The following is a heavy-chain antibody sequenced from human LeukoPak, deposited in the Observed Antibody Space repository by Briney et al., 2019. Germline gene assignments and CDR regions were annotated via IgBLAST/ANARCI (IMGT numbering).Heavy chain of an antibody. CDR3: ARTTGYSYGRVGNYYYYMDV. Sequence: GGSLRLSCAASGFTFSSCGFNWVRQAPGKGLEWVSSIGPTGTDRYYADSVRGRFTISRDNAKNSMYLQMDSLRDEDTAVYYCARTTGYSYGRVGNYYYYMDVWGKGTTVTVSS. CDR2: IGPTGTDR. J-gene: IGHJ6*03. V-gene: IGHV3-21*01. D-gene: IGHD5-18*01. CDR1: GFTFSSCG.